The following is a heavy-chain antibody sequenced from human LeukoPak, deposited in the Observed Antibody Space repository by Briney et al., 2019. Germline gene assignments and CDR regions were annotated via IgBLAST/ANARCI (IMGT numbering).Heavy chain of an antibody. Sequence: PSETLSLTCTVSGGSISSSSYYWGWIRQPPGKGLEWIGSIYYSGSTYYNPSLKSRVTISVDTSKNQFSLKLSSVTAADTAVYYCARDFDILTGYANADAFDIWGQGTMVTVSS. D-gene: IGHD3-9*01. V-gene: IGHV4-39*07. CDR2: IYYSGST. CDR3: ARDFDILTGYANADAFDI. CDR1: GGSISSSSYY. J-gene: IGHJ3*02.